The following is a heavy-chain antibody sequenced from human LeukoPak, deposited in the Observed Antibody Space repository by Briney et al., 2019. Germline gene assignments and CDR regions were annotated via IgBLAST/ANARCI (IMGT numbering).Heavy chain of an antibody. CDR1: GYTFTGYY. CDR3: ARVGGFNNWFDP. V-gene: IGHV1-2*02. J-gene: IGHJ5*02. CDR2: INPKSGGT. Sequence: ASVKVSCKASGYTFTGYYMHWVRQAPGQGLEWMGWINPKSGGTNYAQKFQGRVTMTRETSISTAYMELSRLRSDDTAVYYCARVGGFNNWFDPWGQGTLVTVSS. D-gene: IGHD3-16*01.